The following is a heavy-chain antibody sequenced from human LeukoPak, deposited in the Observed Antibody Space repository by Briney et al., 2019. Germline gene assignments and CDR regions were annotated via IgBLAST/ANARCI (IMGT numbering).Heavy chain of an antibody. CDR3: ASMIKRPPYYFDY. D-gene: IGHD3-16*01. Sequence: PSETLSLTCTVSGGSISSYYWSWIRQPPGKGLEWIGYIYYSGITNCNPSLKSRVTISVDPSTNQFSLRLSSVTAADTAVYYCASMIKRPPYYFDYWGQGTLVTVSS. CDR2: IYYSGIT. V-gene: IGHV4-59*08. CDR1: GGSISSYY. J-gene: IGHJ4*02.